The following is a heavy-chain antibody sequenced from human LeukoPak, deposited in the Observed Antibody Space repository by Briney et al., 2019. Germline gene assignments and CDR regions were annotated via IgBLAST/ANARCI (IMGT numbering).Heavy chain of an antibody. CDR2: ISSSSSYI. D-gene: IGHD6-13*01. J-gene: IGHJ4*02. CDR1: GFTFSSYS. CDR3: ARVDLAAAFDY. Sequence: GGSLRLSCAASGFTFSSYSMNWVRQAPGKGLEWVSSISSSSSYIYYADSVKGRFTISRDNAKNSPYLQVNSLRAEDTAVYYCARVDLAAAFDYWGQGTLVTVSS. V-gene: IGHV3-21*01.